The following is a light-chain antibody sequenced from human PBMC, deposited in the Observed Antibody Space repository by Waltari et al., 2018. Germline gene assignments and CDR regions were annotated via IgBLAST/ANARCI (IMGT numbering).Light chain of an antibody. CDR3: LLYYSGARV. V-gene: IGLV7-46*01. CDR2: DIS. J-gene: IGLJ3*02. CDR1: TGPVTSGLY. Sequence: QAVVTQEPSLSVSPGGTVTLTFGSSTGPVTSGLYPYWFQQKPGQAPRTLIYDISNKHSWTPARFSGSLLGGKAALTLSGAQPEDEADYYCLLYYSGARVFGGGTKLTVL.